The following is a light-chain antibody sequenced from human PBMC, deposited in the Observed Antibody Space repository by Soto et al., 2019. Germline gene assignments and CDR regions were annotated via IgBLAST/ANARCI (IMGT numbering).Light chain of an antibody. CDR2: DAS. CDR1: QSVSRF. Sequence: EVVLTQSPATLSLSPGERATLSCRASQSVSRFLAWYQQKPGQAPRLLIFDASNRATGIPARFSASGSGTDFTLTISSLESEDSAVYYCQQYNKWPLTFGGGTKVEIK. V-gene: IGKV3-11*01. J-gene: IGKJ4*01. CDR3: QQYNKWPLT.